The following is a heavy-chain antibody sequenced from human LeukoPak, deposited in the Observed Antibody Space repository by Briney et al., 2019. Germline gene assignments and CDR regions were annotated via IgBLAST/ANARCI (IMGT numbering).Heavy chain of an antibody. Sequence: PGGSLRLSCAASGFTFSSYWMSWVRQAPGKGLEWVANIKQDGSEKYYVDSVKGRFTISGDNAKNSLYLQMNSLRAEDTAVYYCARVGYGWIRQQLVPWYYYYIDVWGQGTLVTVSS. D-gene: IGHD6-13*01. J-gene: IGHJ6*03. CDR3: ARVGYGWIRQQLVPWYYYYIDV. CDR1: GFTFSSYW. V-gene: IGHV3-7*01. CDR2: IKQDGSEK.